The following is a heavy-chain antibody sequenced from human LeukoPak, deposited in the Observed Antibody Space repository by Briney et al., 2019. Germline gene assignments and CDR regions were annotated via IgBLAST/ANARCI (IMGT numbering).Heavy chain of an antibody. D-gene: IGHD4-11*01. CDR3: ARGNSNWFYY. CDR1: GYTFTSYD. Sequence: GASVKVSCKASGYTFTSYDINWVRQGTGQGLGWMGWMNPNSGNTGYAQKFQGRVTMTRDTSISTAYMELSGLTSEDTAVYYCARGNSNWFYYWGQGTLVTVSS. CDR2: MNPNSGNT. V-gene: IGHV1-8*01. J-gene: IGHJ4*02.